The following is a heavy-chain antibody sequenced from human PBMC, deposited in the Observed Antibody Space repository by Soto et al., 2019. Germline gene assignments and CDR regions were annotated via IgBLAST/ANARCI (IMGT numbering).Heavy chain of an antibody. CDR1: GYTFTSYY. CDR3: ARDLTTVTPTPYSYYSMDV. V-gene: IGHV1-46*03. CDR2: INPSGGST. J-gene: IGHJ6*03. D-gene: IGHD4-17*01. Sequence: ASVKVSCKASGYTFTSYYMHWVRQAPGQGLEWMGIINPSGGSTSYAQKFQGRVTMTRDTSTSTVYMELSSLRSEDTAVYYCARDLTTVTPTPYSYYSMDVWGKATTVTLSS.